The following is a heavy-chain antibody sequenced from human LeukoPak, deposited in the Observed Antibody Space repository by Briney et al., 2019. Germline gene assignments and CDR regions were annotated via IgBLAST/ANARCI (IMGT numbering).Heavy chain of an antibody. CDR2: ISYDGSNK. J-gene: IGHJ4*02. CDR1: GFTFSSYA. V-gene: IGHV3-30-3*01. D-gene: IGHD3-3*01. Sequence: GGSLRLSCAASGFTFSSYAMHWVRQAPGKGLEWVAVISYDGSNKYYADSVKGRFTISRDNSKNTLYLQMNSLRAEDTAVYYCAKDSGVGYYDFWSGYDYWGQGTLVTVSS. CDR3: AKDSGVGYYDFWSGYDY.